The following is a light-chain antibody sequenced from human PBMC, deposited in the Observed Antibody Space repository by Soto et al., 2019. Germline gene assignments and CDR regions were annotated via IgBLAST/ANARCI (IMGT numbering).Light chain of an antibody. J-gene: IGLJ2*01. V-gene: IGLV4-69*01. CDR1: SGHSSYA. CDR3: QTWGTGIQGV. CDR2: LNSDGSH. Sequence: QPVLTQSPSASASLGASVKLTCTLSSGHSSYAIAWHQQQPEKGPRYLMNLNSDGSHSKGDGIPDRFSGSSSGAERYLTISSHQSDDEADYYCQTWGTGIQGVFGGGTTLTVL.